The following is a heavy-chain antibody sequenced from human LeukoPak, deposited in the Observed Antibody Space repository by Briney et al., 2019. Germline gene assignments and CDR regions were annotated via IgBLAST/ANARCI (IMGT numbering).Heavy chain of an antibody. CDR2: IYYSGST. Sequence: SWIRQPPGKGLEWIGYIYYSGSTYYNPSLKSRVTISVDTSKNQFSLKLSSVTAADTAVYYCARVSYYYYYGMDVWSQGTTVTVSS. CDR3: ARVSYYYYYGMDV. V-gene: IGHV4-30-4*01. J-gene: IGHJ6*02.